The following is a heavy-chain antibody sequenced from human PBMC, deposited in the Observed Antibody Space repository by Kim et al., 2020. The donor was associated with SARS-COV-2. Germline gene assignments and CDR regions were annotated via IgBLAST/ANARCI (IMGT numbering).Heavy chain of an antibody. V-gene: IGHV4-59*01. J-gene: IGHJ4*02. D-gene: IGHD3-10*01. CDR3: ARLVLWFGELD. Sequence: SETLSLTCTVSGGSISSYYWSWIRQPPGKGLEWIGYIYYSGSTNYNPSLKSRVTISVDTSKNQFSLKLSSVTAADTAVYYCARLVLWFGELDWGQGTLVT. CDR1: GGSISSYY. CDR2: IYYSGST.